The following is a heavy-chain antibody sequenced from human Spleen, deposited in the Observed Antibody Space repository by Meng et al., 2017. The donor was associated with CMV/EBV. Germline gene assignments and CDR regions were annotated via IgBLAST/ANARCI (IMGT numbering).Heavy chain of an antibody. Sequence: SVKVSCKASGYIFTSYGISWVRQAPGQGLEWMGGIIPIFGTANYAQKFQGRVTITTDESTSTAYMELSSLRSEDTAVYYCARGYSGYDGANWFDPWGQGTLVTVSS. CDR1: GYIFTSYG. CDR3: ARGYSGYDGANWFDP. CDR2: IIPIFGTA. J-gene: IGHJ5*02. D-gene: IGHD5-12*01. V-gene: IGHV1-69*05.